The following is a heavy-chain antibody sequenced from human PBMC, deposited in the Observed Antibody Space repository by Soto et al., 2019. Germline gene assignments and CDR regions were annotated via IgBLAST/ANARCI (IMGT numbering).Heavy chain of an antibody. CDR2: IYYSGST. Sequence: SETLSLTCTFSGGSISSSSYYWGWIRQPPGKGLEWIGSIYYSGSTYYNPSLKSRVTISVDTSKNQFSLKLSSVTAADTAVYYCAKASYYSSGSRPMYYYYGMDVWGQGTTVTVSS. D-gene: IGHD3-10*01. CDR3: AKASYYSSGSRPMYYYYGMDV. V-gene: IGHV4-39*01. J-gene: IGHJ6*02. CDR1: GGSISSSSYY.